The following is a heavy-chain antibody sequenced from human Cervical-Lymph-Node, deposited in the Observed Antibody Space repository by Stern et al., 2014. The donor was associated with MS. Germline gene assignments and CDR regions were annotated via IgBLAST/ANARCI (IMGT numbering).Heavy chain of an antibody. Sequence: VQLVESGAEVKKPGSSVKVSCKASGGTFNTNVISWVRQAPGQGLEWMGGIIPIFGKALYAQKFQGRVTINANESNGAVYMELSSLRSEDTAVYYCARAAYSTSSYNYWGQGTLVIVSS. CDR2: IIPIFGKA. CDR3: ARAAYSTSSYNY. CDR1: GGTFNTNV. V-gene: IGHV1-69*01. J-gene: IGHJ4*02. D-gene: IGHD6-6*01.